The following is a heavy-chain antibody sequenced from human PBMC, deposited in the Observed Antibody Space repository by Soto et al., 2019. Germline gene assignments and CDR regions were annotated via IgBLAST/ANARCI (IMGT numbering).Heavy chain of an antibody. V-gene: IGHV1-3*05. CDR3: ARAPGGPGIAEY. Sequence: QVQLVQSGAEEKKPGASVKVSCEASGYTFTSYGVHWVRQAPGQRLEWMGWINAGNGNTKYSQKFQGRVTITRDTSASTAYMELSSLRSEDTAVYYCARAPGGPGIAEYWGQGTLVTVSS. J-gene: IGHJ4*02. CDR2: INAGNGNT. D-gene: IGHD6-13*01. CDR1: GYTFTSYG.